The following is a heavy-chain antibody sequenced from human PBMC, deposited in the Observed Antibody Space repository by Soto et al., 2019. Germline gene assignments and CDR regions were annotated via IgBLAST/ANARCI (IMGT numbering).Heavy chain of an antibody. J-gene: IGHJ4*02. V-gene: IGHV4-59*01. CDR3: ARGSSGGLDY. CDR2: IYYSGST. D-gene: IGHD1-26*01. Sequence: PSETLSLTCTVSNGSISSYYWSWIRQPPGKGLEWIGYIYYSGSTNYSPSLKSRVTISVDTSKNQFSLRLSSVTAADTDVYYCARGSSGGLDYCGQGTLVTVSS. CDR1: NGSISSYY.